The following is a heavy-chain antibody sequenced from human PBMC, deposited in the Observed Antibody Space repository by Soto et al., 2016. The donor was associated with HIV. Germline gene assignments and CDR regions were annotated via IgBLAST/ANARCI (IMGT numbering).Heavy chain of an antibody. V-gene: IGHV4-34*02. CDR3: ARSRRHCDTISCTGGRSDF. J-gene: IGHJ4*02. CDR2: INQSGET. CDR1: GDLVRGYY. Sequence: QVELQQWAAGPLKPSETLSLRCAVYGDLVRGYYWSWVRQAPGKGLEWIGEINQSGETNYNPSLKSRVTISIDTSKSRFFLTLNSVTAADRAIYFCARSRRHCDTISCTGGRSDFWGQGMLVIV. D-gene: IGHD2-8*02.